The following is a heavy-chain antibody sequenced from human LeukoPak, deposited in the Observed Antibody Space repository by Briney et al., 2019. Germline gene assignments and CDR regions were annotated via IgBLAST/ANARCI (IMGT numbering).Heavy chain of an antibody. CDR3: AKSTNRGIAARPSGY. CDR2: ITGSGGNT. Sequence: PGGSLRLSCAASGFTFSSYAMSWVRQAPGKGLEWVSTITGSGGNTYYADSVKGRFTISRDNSKNTLYLQMNSLRAEDTAIYYCAKSTNRGIAARPSGYWGQGTLVTVSS. CDR1: GFTFSSYA. V-gene: IGHV3-23*01. J-gene: IGHJ4*02. D-gene: IGHD6-6*01.